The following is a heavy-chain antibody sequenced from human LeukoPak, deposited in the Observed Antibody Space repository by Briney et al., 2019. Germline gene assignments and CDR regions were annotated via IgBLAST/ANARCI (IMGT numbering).Heavy chain of an antibody. CDR2: IYYSGST. Sequence: SETLSLTCTVSGYSFSSGYYWGWIRQPPGKGLEWIGYIYYSGSTNYNPSLKSRATISVDTSKNQFSLKLRAVTAPDTAVYYCARFPIRRIGRYAFDIWGKGTMVTVSS. CDR3: ARFPIRRIGRYAFDI. J-gene: IGHJ3*02. CDR1: GYSFSSGYY. V-gene: IGHV4-61*01. D-gene: IGHD3-10*01.